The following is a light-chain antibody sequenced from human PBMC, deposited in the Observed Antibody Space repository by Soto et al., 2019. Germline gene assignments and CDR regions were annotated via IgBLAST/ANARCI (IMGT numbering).Light chain of an antibody. CDR3: TSHAGTINFPYI. Sequence: QSALTQPPSASGSPGQSVTISCTGTSSDFGAYNYVSWYQHHPGKAPKLMVYEVNKRPSGVPDRFSGPKSGNTASLTVSGLQAEDEADYYCTSHAGTINFPYIFGTGTKLTVL. CDR2: EVN. J-gene: IGLJ1*01. CDR1: SSDFGAYNY. V-gene: IGLV2-8*01.